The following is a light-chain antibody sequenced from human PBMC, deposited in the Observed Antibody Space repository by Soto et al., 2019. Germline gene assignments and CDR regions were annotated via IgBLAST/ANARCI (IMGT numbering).Light chain of an antibody. CDR3: HQRCNRPPLA. V-gene: IGKV3-11*01. CDR2: GAS. CDR1: QSVSSN. J-gene: IGKJ4*02. Sequence: EIVLTQSPATLSVSPGEIATLSFRASQSVSSNLASYQQKPGQAPRRLIYGASTRATTSPARCSGSGSGTEYTLTTSSRVPEEVAVDYCHQRCNRPPLAFGGGNKVDIK.